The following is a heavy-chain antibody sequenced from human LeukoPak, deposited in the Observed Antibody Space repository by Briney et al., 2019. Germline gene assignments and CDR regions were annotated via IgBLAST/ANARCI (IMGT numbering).Heavy chain of an antibody. D-gene: IGHD3-22*01. CDR3: ATPGGAYYYESSGYSQGEGAFDI. CDR1: GGSISSYY. V-gene: IGHV4-59*12. J-gene: IGHJ3*02. Sequence: SETLSLTCTVSGGSISSYYWSWIRQPPGKGLEWIGYIYYSGSTYYNPSLKSRVTISLDTSKNQFSLKLSSVTAADTAVYYCATPGGAYYYESSGYSQGEGAFDIWGQGTMVTVSS. CDR2: IYYSGST.